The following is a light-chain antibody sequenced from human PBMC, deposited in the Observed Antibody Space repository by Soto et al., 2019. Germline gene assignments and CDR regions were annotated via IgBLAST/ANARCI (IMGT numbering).Light chain of an antibody. J-gene: IGLJ2*01. CDR2: LDSDGSH. CDR1: SGHSSYA. V-gene: IGLV4-69*01. CDR3: QTWCTGIHVV. Sequence: QPVLTQSPSASASLGAPVKLTCTLSSGHSSYAIAWHQQQPEKGPRYLMKLDSDGSHTKGDAIPDRFSGSSSGAERYLTISSLQSEDEADYYGQTWCTGIHVVFGGGTKVT.